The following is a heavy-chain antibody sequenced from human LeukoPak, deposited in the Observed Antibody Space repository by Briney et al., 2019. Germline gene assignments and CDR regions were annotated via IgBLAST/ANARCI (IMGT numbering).Heavy chain of an antibody. CDR3: ARDFMGRLDY. D-gene: IGHD3-10*01. CDR1: GFTFSRYA. V-gene: IGHV3-30-3*01. J-gene: IGHJ4*02. Sequence: GGSLRLSCAASGFTFSRYAMHSVSQAPGKGLEWVAVISYVGSNKFYADSVKGRFTISRDNSKNTLYLQMNSLRAEDMAVYYCARDFMGRLDYWGQGTLVTVSS. CDR2: ISYVGSNK.